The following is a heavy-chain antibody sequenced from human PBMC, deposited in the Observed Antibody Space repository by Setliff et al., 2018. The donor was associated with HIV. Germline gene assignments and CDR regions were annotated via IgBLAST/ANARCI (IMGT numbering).Heavy chain of an antibody. CDR3: ARGRDPFDSSGLFYRNYFDY. D-gene: IGHD3-22*01. CDR1: GGSISSYY. Sequence: SETLSLTCTVSGGSISSYYWSWIRQPAGKGLEWIGRIYTSGSTNYNPSLKSRVTISVDTSKNHFSLKLSSVTAADTAVYYCARGRDPFDSSGLFYRNYFDYWGQGSLVTVSS. J-gene: IGHJ4*02. V-gene: IGHV4-4*07. CDR2: IYTSGST.